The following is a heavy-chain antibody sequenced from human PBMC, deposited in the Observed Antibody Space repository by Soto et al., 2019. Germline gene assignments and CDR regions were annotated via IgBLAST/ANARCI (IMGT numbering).Heavy chain of an antibody. CDR2: INPNSGGT. CDR3: ARDSDEAARTSHYGMDV. Sequence: ASVKVSCKGSGYTFTGYYMHWVRQAPGQGLEWMGWINPNSGGTNYAQKFQGWVTMTRDTSISTAYMELSRLRSDDTAVYYCARDSDEAARTSHYGMDVWGQGTTVTVS. J-gene: IGHJ6*02. V-gene: IGHV1-2*04. D-gene: IGHD6-6*01. CDR1: GYTFTGYY.